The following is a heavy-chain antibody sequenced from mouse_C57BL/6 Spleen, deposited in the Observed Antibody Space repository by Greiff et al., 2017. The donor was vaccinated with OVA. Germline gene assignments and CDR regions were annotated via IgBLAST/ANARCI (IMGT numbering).Heavy chain of an antibody. J-gene: IGHJ1*03. Sequence: QVQLKQPGAELVKPGASVTMSCKASGYTFTSYWITWVKQRPGQGLEWIGDIYPGSGSTNYNEKFKSKATLTVDTSSSTAYMQLSSLTSEDSAVYYCAREDYGRSFDVWGTGTTVTVSS. V-gene: IGHV1-55*01. D-gene: IGHD1-2*01. CDR3: AREDYGRSFDV. CDR2: IYPGSGST. CDR1: GYTFTSYW.